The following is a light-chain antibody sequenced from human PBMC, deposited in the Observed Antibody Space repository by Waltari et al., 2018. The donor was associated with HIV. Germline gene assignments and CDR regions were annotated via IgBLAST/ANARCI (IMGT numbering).Light chain of an antibody. CDR3: QSYDSSLSGKV. V-gene: IGLV1-40*01. CDR1: SSNIGAGYD. Sequence: QSVLTQPPSVSGAPGQRVTISCTGRSSNIGAGYDVHWYKQLPGTAPKLLIYGTRNRPSGGPDLFSASKSGTSASLAITGLQAEDEADYYCQSYDSSLSGKVFGGGTKLTVL. CDR2: GTR. J-gene: IGLJ3*02.